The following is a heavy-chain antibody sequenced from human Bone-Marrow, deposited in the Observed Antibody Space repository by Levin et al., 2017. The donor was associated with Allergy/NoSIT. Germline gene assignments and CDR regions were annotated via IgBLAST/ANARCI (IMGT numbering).Heavy chain of an antibody. D-gene: IGHD1-26*01. V-gene: IGHV5-51*01. CDR1: GYSFTNFW. CDR2: IYPGDSDT. CDR3: ATVRPYSGTYFIDY. Sequence: GESLKISCKVSGYSFTNFWIGWVRQMPGKGLEWMGVIYPGDSDTRYSPSFQGPVTISADKSISTGYLQWSSLKASDTAMYYCATVRPYSGTYFIDYWGQGTLVTISS. J-gene: IGHJ4*02.